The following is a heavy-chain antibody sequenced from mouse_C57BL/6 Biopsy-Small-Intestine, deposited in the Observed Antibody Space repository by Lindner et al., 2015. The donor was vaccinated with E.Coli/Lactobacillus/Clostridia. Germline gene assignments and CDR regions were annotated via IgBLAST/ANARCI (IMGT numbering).Heavy chain of an antibody. J-gene: IGHJ4*01. V-gene: IGHV1-42*01. CDR1: GYSFTGYY. CDR2: INPSTGGT. CDR3: TGDYGSSYLYAMDY. Sequence: VQLQESGPELVKPGASVKISCKASGYSFTGYYMNWVKQSPEKSLEWIGEINPSTGGTTYNQKFKAKATLTVDKSSSTAYMQLSSLTSEDTAVYYCTGDYGSSYLYAMDYWGQGTSVTVSS. D-gene: IGHD1-1*01.